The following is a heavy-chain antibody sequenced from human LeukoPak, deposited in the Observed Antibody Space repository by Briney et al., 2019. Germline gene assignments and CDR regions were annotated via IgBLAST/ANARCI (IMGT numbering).Heavy chain of an antibody. V-gene: IGHV3-23*01. CDR2: ISGSGGST. CDR1: GFTFSGYA. D-gene: IGHD3-22*01. CDR3: ATYYYDSSGYGPFGY. J-gene: IGHJ4*02. Sequence: GGSLRLSCAASGFTFSGYAMSWVRQAPGKGLEWVSAISGSGGSTYYADSVKGRFTISRDNSKNTLYLQMNSLRAEDTAVYYCATYYYDSSGYGPFGYWGQGTLVTVSS.